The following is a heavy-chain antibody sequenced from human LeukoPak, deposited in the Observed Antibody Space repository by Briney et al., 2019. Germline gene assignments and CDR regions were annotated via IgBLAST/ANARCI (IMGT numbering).Heavy chain of an antibody. J-gene: IGHJ5*02. V-gene: IGHV4-39*07. CDR2: IYYSGST. Sequence: SETLSLTCTVSGGSISSSSYYWGWIRQPPGKGLEWIGSIYYSGSTYYNPSLKSRVTISVDTSKNQFSLKLSSVTAADTAVYYCARAGLASFDPWGQGTLVTVSS. D-gene: IGHD3/OR15-3a*01. CDR3: ARAGLASFDP. CDR1: GGSISSSSYY.